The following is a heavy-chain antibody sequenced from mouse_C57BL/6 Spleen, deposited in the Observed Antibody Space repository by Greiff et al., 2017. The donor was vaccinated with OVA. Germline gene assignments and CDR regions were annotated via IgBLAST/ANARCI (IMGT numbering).Heavy chain of an antibody. J-gene: IGHJ4*01. CDR1: GYTFTSYG. CDR3: ASWGFLYAMDY. D-gene: IGHD4-1*01. Sequence: QVHVKQSGAELARPGASVKLSCKASGYTFTSYGISWVKQRTGQGLEWIGEIYPRSGNTYYNEKFKGKATLTADKSSSTAYMELRSLTSEDSAVYFCASWGFLYAMDYWGQGTSVTVSS. V-gene: IGHV1-81*01. CDR2: IYPRSGNT.